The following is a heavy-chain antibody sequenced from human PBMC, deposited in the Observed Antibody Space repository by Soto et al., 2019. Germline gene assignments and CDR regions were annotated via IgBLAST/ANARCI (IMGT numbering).Heavy chain of an antibody. CDR3: ARGLGYVMEA. J-gene: IGHJ5*02. CDR1: GFTFSNHW. V-gene: IGHV3-7*05. CDR2: IKGDGSQK. D-gene: IGHD1-1*01. Sequence: EVELVESGGALVQPGGSLRVTCAASGFTFSNHWMNWVRQAPGKGLEWVAIIKGDGSQKHYGGSVEGRFTISRDNAKNSLHLKMSSVRADDTAVYYCARGLGYVMEAWGQGTMVTVSS.